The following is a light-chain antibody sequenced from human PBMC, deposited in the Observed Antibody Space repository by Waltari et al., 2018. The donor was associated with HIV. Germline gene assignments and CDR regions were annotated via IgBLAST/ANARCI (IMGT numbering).Light chain of an antibody. V-gene: IGLV1-40*01. CDR3: QSYDSRLSGSV. J-gene: IGLJ3*02. CDR1: RSNIGTGSD. Sequence: QSALTQPPSVSGAPGQRVPIPSTGTRSNIGTGSDVHWYQQLPGTAPKLLIYGNSYRPAGVPDRFSGSKSGTSASLAITGLQAEDEADYYCQSYDSRLSGSVFGGGTKLTVL. CDR2: GNS.